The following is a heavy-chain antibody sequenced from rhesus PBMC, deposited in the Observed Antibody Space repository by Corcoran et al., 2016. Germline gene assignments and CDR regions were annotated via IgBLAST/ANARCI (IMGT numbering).Heavy chain of an antibody. D-gene: IGHD4-29*01. Sequence: QVQLQESGPGLVTPSETLSLTCAVSGYSISSGYYLGWFRQPPGKGRAYIGYFSGSRGTTYYNPSLKSRVTISKDTSKNQFSLTLSSVTAADTAVYYCTRHEVGTYGSSYGLDSWGQGVVVTVSS. CDR3: TRHEVGTYGSSYGLDS. CDR2: FSGSRGTT. CDR1: GYSISSGYY. J-gene: IGHJ6*01. V-gene: IGHV4-99*01.